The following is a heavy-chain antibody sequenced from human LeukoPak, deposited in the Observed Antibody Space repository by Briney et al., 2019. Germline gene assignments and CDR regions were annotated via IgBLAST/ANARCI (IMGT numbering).Heavy chain of an antibody. CDR1: GFTFSSYS. CDR3: AKKVVVGATSPYSDFQD. CDR2: ISSSSYI. J-gene: IGHJ1*01. D-gene: IGHD1-26*01. Sequence: GGSLRLSCAASGFTFSSYSMNWVRQAPGKGLEWVSSISSSSYIYYADSVKGRFTISRDNAKNSLYLQMNSLRAEDTAVYYCAKKVVVGATSPYSDFQDWGQGTLVTVSS. V-gene: IGHV3-21*01.